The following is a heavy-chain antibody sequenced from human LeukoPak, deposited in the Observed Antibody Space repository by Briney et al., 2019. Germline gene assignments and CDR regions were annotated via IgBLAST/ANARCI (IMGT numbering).Heavy chain of an antibody. J-gene: IGHJ4*02. CDR1: GFTFRSYG. Sequence: PGGSLRLSCAASGFTFRSYGMHWIRQAPGKGLEWVAVISYDGSNEFYADSLKGRFTISRDNSKNTLYLQMNSLRAEDTGVYYCAKEGLDESPDYWGQGTLVTVSS. CDR3: AKEGLDESPDY. V-gene: IGHV3-30*18. CDR2: ISYDGSNE.